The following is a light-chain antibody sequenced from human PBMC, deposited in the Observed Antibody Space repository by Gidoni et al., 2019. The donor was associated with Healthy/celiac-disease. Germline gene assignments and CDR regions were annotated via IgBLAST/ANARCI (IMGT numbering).Light chain of an antibody. CDR3: QQYDNLFLT. V-gene: IGKV1-33*01. CDR1: QDISNY. J-gene: IGKJ4*01. Sequence: DIQMTQSPSSLSASVGDRVTITCQASQDISNYLNSYQQKPGKAPKLLIYDASNLETGVPSRFGGSGSGTVFTFTISSLQPEDIATYYCQQYDNLFLTFGGGTKVEIK. CDR2: DAS.